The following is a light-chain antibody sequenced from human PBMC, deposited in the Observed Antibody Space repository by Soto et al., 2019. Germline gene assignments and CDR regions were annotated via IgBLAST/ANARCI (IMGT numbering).Light chain of an antibody. V-gene: IGKV4-1*01. CDR1: QSILYSPNNKNY. CDR3: QQYYTNSWS. Sequence: DIVMTQSPDSLAVYLGERATINCKSSQSILYSPNNKNYLAWYQHKPGQPPKMLIYWASIRESGVPDRFSGSGSGTDFTLTISSLQFEDVAVYYCQQYYTNSWSFGQGTKVDIK. J-gene: IGKJ1*01. CDR2: WAS.